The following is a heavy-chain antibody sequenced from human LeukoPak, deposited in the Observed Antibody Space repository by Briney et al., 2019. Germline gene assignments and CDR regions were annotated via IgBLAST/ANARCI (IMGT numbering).Heavy chain of an antibody. V-gene: IGHV4-38-2*02. D-gene: IGHD2/OR15-2a*01. Sequence: PSETLSLTCTVSGYSISSGYYWDWIRQPPGKGLEWIGSIYHSGNTYYNPSLKSRVTMSVDTSKNQFSLKLSSVTAADTAVYYCAREGVLGAFDIWGQGKMVTVSS. CDR1: GYSISSGYY. CDR2: IYHSGNT. J-gene: IGHJ3*02. CDR3: AREGVLGAFDI.